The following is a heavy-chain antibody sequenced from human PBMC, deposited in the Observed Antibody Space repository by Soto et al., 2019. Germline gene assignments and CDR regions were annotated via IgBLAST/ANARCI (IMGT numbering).Heavy chain of an antibody. CDR2: ISCSGDNT. D-gene: IGHD6-13*01. Sequence: EVQLVDSGGGLVQPGGSLRLSCAASGFTFSSYAMNWVRQAPGKGLEWVSVISCSGDNTYYADSVKGRFTSSRDNSKNTLYLQMNSLRTEDTAVYYCARRGPGTYFHYWGQGNLVTGSS. CDR1: GFTFSSYA. CDR3: ARRGPGTYFHY. J-gene: IGHJ4*02. V-gene: IGHV3-23*04.